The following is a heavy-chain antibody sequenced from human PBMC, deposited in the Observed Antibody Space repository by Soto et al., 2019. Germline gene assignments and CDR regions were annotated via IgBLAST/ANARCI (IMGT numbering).Heavy chain of an antibody. D-gene: IGHD6-19*01. CDR2: ISSSSSYI. V-gene: IGHV3-21*01. J-gene: IGHJ4*02. Sequence: QAPGKGLEWVSSISSSSSYIYYADSVKGRFTISRDNAKNSLYLQMNSLRAEDTAVYYCARDTRSGWSGFDYWGQGNIGTGSS. CDR3: ARDTRSGWSGFDY.